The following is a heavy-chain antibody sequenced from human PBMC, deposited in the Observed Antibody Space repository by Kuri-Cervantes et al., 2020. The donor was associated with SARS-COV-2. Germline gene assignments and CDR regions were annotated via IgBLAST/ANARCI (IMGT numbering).Heavy chain of an antibody. J-gene: IGHJ4*02. Sequence: SVKVSCKASGGILNTYALTWVRQAPGQGLEWMGGIIPTFGTANYAQKFRGRVTITADESTNTAYMELSSLRDEDTAVYYCATVSLRESGSLAAAFDHWGQGTLVTGSS. CDR2: IIPTFGTA. D-gene: IGHD1-26*01. V-gene: IGHV1-69*13. CDR3: ATVSLRESGSLAAAFDH. CDR1: GGILNTYA.